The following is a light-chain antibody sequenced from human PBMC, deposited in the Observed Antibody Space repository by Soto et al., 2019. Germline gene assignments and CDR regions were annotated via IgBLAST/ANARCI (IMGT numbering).Light chain of an antibody. CDR3: QQSYSTPLFT. Sequence: DLQMTQSPSSLSPPVGDRFTITCGASQSISSYLNWYQQKPGKAPKLXXYAASSLQSGVPSRFSGSGSGTDFTLTISSLQPEDFATYYCQQSYSTPLFTFGPGTKVDIK. V-gene: IGKV1-39*01. CDR2: AAS. CDR1: QSISSY. J-gene: IGKJ3*01.